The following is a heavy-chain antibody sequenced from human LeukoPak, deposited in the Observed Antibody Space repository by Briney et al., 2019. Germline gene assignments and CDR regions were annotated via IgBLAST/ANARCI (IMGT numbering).Heavy chain of an antibody. CDR2: ISSSGSPI. Sequence: PGGSLRLSCAASGFTFRDFYMGWIRQAPGKGLEWVSYISSSGSPINYADSVKGRFTISRDNAKNSLYLQMSSLRAEDTAVYYCARGRYYYDSSGQTHDYWGQGTLVTVSS. J-gene: IGHJ4*02. CDR1: GFTFRDFY. D-gene: IGHD3-22*01. CDR3: ARGRYYYDSSGQTHDY. V-gene: IGHV3-11*04.